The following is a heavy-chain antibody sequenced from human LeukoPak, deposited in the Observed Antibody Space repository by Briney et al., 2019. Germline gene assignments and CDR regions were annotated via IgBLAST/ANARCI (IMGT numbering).Heavy chain of an antibody. J-gene: IGHJ4*02. CDR3: SRESGAFCPFGY. Sequence: SETLSLTCAVYGGSFSSYYWSWIRQPPGKGLEWIGEINHSGSTNYNPSLNGRVTMSLDGSRNQLSLTLTSVTAADTAIYYCSRESGAFCPFGYWGQGTLVIVPP. CDR2: INHSGST. CDR1: GGSFSSYY. D-gene: IGHD1-26*01. V-gene: IGHV4-34*01.